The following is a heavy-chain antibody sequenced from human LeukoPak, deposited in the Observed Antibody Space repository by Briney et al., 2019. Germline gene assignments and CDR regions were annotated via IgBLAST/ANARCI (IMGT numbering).Heavy chain of an antibody. J-gene: IGHJ4*02. Sequence: SETLSLTCTVSGGSISSSSYYWGWIRQPPGKGLEWIGSIYYSGSTYYNPSLKSRVTISVDTSKNQFSLKLSSVTAADTAVYYCARHVSSSWYRIADYWGQGTLVTVSS. CDR2: IYYSGST. D-gene: IGHD6-13*01. CDR3: ARHVSSSWYRIADY. V-gene: IGHV4-39*01. CDR1: GGSISSSSYY.